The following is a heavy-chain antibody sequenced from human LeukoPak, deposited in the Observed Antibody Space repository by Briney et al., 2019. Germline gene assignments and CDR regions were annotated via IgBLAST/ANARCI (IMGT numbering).Heavy chain of an antibody. CDR3: ARVGNRLPLGF. CDR2: INQGGTEK. Sequence: GGSLRLSCATSGFSFNTFWMNWVRQAPGKGLERVASINQGGTEKYYVDSVKGRFTISRDNAKNSLYLQMYGLTAEDTAVYYCARVGNRLPLGFWGQGTLVTVSS. V-gene: IGHV3-7*01. D-gene: IGHD4-11*01. CDR1: GFSFNTFW. J-gene: IGHJ4*02.